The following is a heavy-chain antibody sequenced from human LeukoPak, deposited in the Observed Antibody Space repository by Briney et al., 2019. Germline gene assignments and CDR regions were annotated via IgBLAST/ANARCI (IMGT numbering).Heavy chain of an antibody. CDR2: INGDGSST. J-gene: IGHJ4*02. Sequence: GGSLRLSCAASGFTFSRHWMHWVRQAPGKGPVWVSRINGDGSSTNYADSVKGRLTISRDNAKDTLYLQMNSLRVEDTAVYYCARAPYGSSWTLDYRGEGTPVTVSS. CDR1: GFTFSRHW. V-gene: IGHV3-74*01. D-gene: IGHD6-13*01. CDR3: ARAPYGSSWTLDY.